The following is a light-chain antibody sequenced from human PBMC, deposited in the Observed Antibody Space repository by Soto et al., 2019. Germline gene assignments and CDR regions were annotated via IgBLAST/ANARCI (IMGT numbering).Light chain of an antibody. CDR3: CSYAGSSTLVV. J-gene: IGLJ2*01. CDR2: EVS. Sequence: QSALTQPASVSGSPGQSITISCTGTSSDVGSYNLVSWYQQHPGKAPKLMIYEVSKRPSGDSNRFSGSKSGNTASLTISGLQAEDEADYYCCSYAGSSTLVVFGGGTKLTVL. CDR1: SSDVGSYNL. V-gene: IGLV2-23*02.